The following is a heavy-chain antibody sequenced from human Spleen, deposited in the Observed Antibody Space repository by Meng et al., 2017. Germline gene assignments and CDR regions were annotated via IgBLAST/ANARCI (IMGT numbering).Heavy chain of an antibody. CDR1: GFTFSNYD. J-gene: IGHJ5*02. Sequence: VQLVESGGGVVQPGGSLRLSCAASGFTFSNYDMHWVRQVPGKGLVWVSRIKGDGSSTDYADSVKGRFTVSRDNSKNTLFLQMDSLRVDDTAVYYCARGGSPSDHWGQGTLVTVSS. V-gene: IGHV3-74*02. CDR2: IKGDGSST. D-gene: IGHD3-16*01. CDR3: ARGGSPSDH.